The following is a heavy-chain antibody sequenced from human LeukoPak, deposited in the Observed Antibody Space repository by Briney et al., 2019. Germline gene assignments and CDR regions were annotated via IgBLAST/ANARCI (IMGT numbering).Heavy chain of an antibody. J-gene: IGHJ4*02. CDR3: ARDLGDGYLANDY. Sequence: SETLSLTCTVSGGSISSGAYYWSWIRQYPGKGLEWIGYFYYSGSTYYNPSLKSRVTISVDTSENQFSLGLTSVTAADTAVYYCARDLGDGYLANDYWGQGTLVTVSS. CDR1: GGSISSGAYY. D-gene: IGHD5-24*01. V-gene: IGHV4-31*03. CDR2: FYYSGST.